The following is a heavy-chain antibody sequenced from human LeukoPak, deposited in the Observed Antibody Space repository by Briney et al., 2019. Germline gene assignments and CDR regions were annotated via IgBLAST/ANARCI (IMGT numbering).Heavy chain of an antibody. D-gene: IGHD3-10*01. CDR1: GFTFGDYA. CDR3: TREEMVRGVIIPFDY. J-gene: IGHJ4*02. Sequence: GRSLRLSCTASGFTFGDYAMSWFRQAPGKGLEWVGFIRSKAYGGTTEYAASVKGRFTISRDDSKSIAYLQMNSLKTEDTAVYYCTREEMVRGVIIPFDYWGQGTLVTVSS. V-gene: IGHV3-49*03. CDR2: IRSKAYGGTT.